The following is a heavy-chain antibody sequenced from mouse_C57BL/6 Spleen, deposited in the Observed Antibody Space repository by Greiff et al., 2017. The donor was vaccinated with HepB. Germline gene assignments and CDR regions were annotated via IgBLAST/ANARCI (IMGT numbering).Heavy chain of an antibody. CDR2: ISDGGSYT. J-gene: IGHJ3*01. CDR1: GFTFSSYA. D-gene: IGHD1-1*01. V-gene: IGHV5-4*03. CDR3: ARGITTVVATGDY. Sequence: DVKLVESGGGLVKPGGSLKLSCAASGFTFSSYAMSWVRQTPEKRLEWVATISDGGSYTYYPDNVKGRFTISRDNAKNNLYLQMSHLKSEDTAMYYCARGITTVVATGDYWGQGTLVTVSA.